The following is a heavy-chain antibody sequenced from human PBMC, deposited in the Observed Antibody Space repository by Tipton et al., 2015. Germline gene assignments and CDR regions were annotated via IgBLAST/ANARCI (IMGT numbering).Heavy chain of an antibody. CDR1: GFTFSSS. CDR2: IGTAGDT. CDR3: ARDLEHGMDV. D-gene: IGHD5-24*01. Sequence: GSLRLSCAASGFTFSSSMHWVRQTTGKGLEWVSAIGTAGDTYYAGSVKGRFTISREDAKNSLYLQMNSLRAGDTAVYYCARDLEHGMDVWGQGTTVTVSS. J-gene: IGHJ6*02. V-gene: IGHV3-13*01.